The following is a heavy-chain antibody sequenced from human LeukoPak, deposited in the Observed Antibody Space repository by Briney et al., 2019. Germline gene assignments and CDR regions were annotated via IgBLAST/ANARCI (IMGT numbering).Heavy chain of an antibody. CDR2: IRSSGDST. CDR1: GFTFSSYG. D-gene: IGHD3-3*01. Sequence: GGSLRLSCAASGFTFSSYGMSWVRQAPGKGLEWVSGIRSSGDSTYYADSVKGRFTISRDNSKNTLYLQMNSLRTEDTAVYYCAREFVLRFFEGYMDVWGKGTTVTVSS. V-gene: IGHV3-23*01. CDR3: AREFVLRFFEGYMDV. J-gene: IGHJ6*03.